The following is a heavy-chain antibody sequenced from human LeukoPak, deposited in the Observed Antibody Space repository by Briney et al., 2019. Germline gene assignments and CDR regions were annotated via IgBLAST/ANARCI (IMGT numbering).Heavy chain of an antibody. J-gene: IGHJ6*03. D-gene: IGHD3-22*01. V-gene: IGHV4-39*07. CDR1: GGSISSSSYY. CDR2: IYYSGST. CDR3: ARGYYDSSTVFWYYYYMDV. Sequence: TPSETLSLTCTVSGGSISSSSYYWGWIRQPPGKGLEWIGSIYYSGSTNYNPSLKSRVTISVDTSKNQFSLKLSSVTAADTAVYYCARGYYDSSTVFWYYYYMDVWGKGTTVTVSS.